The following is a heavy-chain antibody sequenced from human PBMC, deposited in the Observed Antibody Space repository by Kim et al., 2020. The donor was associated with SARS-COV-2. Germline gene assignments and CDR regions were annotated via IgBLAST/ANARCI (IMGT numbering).Heavy chain of an antibody. CDR3: ARESDMATTKAIDY. D-gene: IGHD1-1*01. V-gene: IGHV3-21*01. Sequence: ADSVKGRHTLARDNAKNSLYLQMNSPRAEDTAVYVCARESDMATTKAIDYWGQGTLVTVCS. J-gene: IGHJ4*02.